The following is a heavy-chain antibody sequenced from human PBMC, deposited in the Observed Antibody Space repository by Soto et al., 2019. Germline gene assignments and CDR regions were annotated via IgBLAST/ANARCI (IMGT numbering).Heavy chain of an antibody. J-gene: IGHJ5*02. Sequence: ASVKVSCKASGYTFTNYGIHWVRQAPGQGLEWMGWISAYKGNTNYAEEVQGRVTLTFDTSTSTVYMELRSLRFDDTAVYYCARDGIPRKQLVWFDPWGQGTLVTVSS. D-gene: IGHD1-1*01. V-gene: IGHV1-18*01. CDR3: ARDGIPRKQLVWFDP. CDR1: GYTFTNYG. CDR2: ISAYKGNT.